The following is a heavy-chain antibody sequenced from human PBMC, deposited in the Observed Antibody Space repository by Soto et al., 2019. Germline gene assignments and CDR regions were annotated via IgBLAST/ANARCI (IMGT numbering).Heavy chain of an antibody. CDR3: AKGGVDTAMVTQARYNWFDP. CDR1: GFTFSSYA. CDR2: ISGSGGST. J-gene: IGHJ5*02. D-gene: IGHD5-18*01. V-gene: IGHV3-23*01. Sequence: PGGSLRLSCAASGFTFSSYAMSWVRQAPGKGLEWVSAISGSGGSTYYADSVKGRFTISRDNSKNTLYLQMNSLRAEDTAVYYCAKGGVDTAMVTQARYNWFDPWGQGTLVTVSS.